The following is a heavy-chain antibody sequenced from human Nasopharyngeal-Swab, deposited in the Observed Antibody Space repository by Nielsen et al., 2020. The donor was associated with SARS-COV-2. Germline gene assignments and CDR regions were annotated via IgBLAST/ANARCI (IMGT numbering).Heavy chain of an antibody. V-gene: IGHV1-69*13. CDR2: IITIFGTA. J-gene: IGHJ3*02. D-gene: IGHD5-24*01. Sequence: SVKVSCKASGGTFSSYAISWVRQAPGQGLEWMGGIITIFGTANYAQKFQGRVTITADESTSTAYMELSSLRSEDTAVYYCARDRSRWLQKLTPDAFDIWGQGTMVTVSS. CDR1: GGTFSSYA. CDR3: ARDRSRWLQKLTPDAFDI.